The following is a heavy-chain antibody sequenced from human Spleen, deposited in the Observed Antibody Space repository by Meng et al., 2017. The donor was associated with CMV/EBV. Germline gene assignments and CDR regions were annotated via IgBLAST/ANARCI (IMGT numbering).Heavy chain of an antibody. J-gene: IGHJ4*02. CDR3: ARVSCGADCHPDY. CDR1: GYSFTNYY. V-gene: IGHV1-46*01. CDR2: ITPSGGST. Sequence: CKASGYSFTNYYIHWLRQAPGQGFEWVGVITPSGGSTTYAQKFQGRVIMTKDVSTSTVYLELSNLRSEDTAVYYCARVSCGADCHPDYWGQGTLVTVSS. D-gene: IGHD2-21*02.